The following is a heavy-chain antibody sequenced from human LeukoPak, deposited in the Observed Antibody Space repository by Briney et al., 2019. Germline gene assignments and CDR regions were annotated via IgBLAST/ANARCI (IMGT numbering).Heavy chain of an antibody. V-gene: IGHV3-74*01. CDR3: VTGHYDSRMYFDL. CDR2: IKFDGSLA. J-gene: IGHJ2*01. Sequence: GGSLRLSCTASGLTFSTYWVHWVRQAPGKGLVWVSQIKFDGSLASYADSVKGRFTISRDNAKNTLYLQMNTLGTEDTAVYYCVTGHYDSRMYFDLWGRGTLVTVSS. CDR1: GLTFSTYW. D-gene: IGHD3-16*01.